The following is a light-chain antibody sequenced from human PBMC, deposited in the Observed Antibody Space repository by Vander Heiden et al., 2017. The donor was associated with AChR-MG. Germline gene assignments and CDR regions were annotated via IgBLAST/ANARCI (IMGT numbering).Light chain of an antibody. Sequence: SSELTQDPAVSVALGQTVRITCRGDSLRTYYATWYQQKPGQAPVLVIFGKNNRPSGIPDRFSGATSGNTASFTITGARAEDEADYYCNSRDSRGYHLGGFGGGTKVTVL. CDR1: SLRTYY. J-gene: IGLJ3*02. V-gene: IGLV3-19*01. CDR2: GKN. CDR3: NSRDSRGYHLGG.